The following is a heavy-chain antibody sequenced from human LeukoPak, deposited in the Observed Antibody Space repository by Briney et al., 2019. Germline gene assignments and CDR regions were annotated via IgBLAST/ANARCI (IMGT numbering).Heavy chain of an antibody. V-gene: IGHV3-7*01. CDR2: IKPDGSAQ. J-gene: IGHJ3*02. CDR3: AKGRNDAFDI. D-gene: IGHD4-11*01. Sequence: GGSLRLSCAASGFTFSNSWMSWVRQAPGKGLEWVATIKPDGSAQYYVDSVKGRFTISRDNAKNSLFLQINSLRAEDTAVYYCAKGRNDAFDIWGQGTMVTVSS. CDR1: GFTFSNSW.